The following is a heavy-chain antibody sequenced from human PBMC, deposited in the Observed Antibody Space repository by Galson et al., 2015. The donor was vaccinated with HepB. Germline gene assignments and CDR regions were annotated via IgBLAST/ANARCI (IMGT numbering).Heavy chain of an antibody. J-gene: IGHJ6*02. CDR1: GFTFSSYA. CDR3: VKAPNYDILTGYPVPGV. CDR2: ISGSGSST. V-gene: IGHV3-23*01. D-gene: IGHD3-9*01. Sequence: SLRLSCAASGFTFSSYAMYWVRQAPGKGLEWVSSISGSGSSTYYADSVKGRFTISRDHSTNTLYLQMNSLRAEDTAVYYCVKAPNYDILTGYPVPGVWGQGTTVTVSS.